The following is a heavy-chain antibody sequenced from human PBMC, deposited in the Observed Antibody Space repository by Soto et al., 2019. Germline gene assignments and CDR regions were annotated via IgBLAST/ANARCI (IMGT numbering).Heavy chain of an antibody. V-gene: IGHV1-3*01. D-gene: IGHD3-10*01. Sequence: QVQLVQSGAEVKKPGASVKVSCKASGYTFTSYAMHWVRQAPGQRLEWMGWINAGNGNTKYSQKFQGRVTITRDTSASTAYMERSSLRSEDTAVYYCARDRKYYGSGTFDPWGQGTLVTVSS. J-gene: IGHJ5*02. CDR3: ARDRKYYGSGTFDP. CDR2: INAGNGNT. CDR1: GYTFTSYA.